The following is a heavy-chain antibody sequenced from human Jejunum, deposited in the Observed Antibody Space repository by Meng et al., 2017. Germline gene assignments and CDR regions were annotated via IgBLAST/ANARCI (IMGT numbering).Heavy chain of an antibody. J-gene: IGHJ1*01. CDR2: IYHSGTT. CDR3: ARDFEALNGV. CDR1: SDSISSSYW. D-gene: IGHD2-8*01. Sequence: QVQLHEADPGLVKPWGTLSLTCAVSSDSISSSYWWSWVRQSPGKGLEWIGEIYHSGTTNYNPSLKSRVTLSVDKSKNQFSLNLSSVTAADTAVYFCARDFEALNGVWGQGTLVTVSS. V-gene: IGHV4-4*02.